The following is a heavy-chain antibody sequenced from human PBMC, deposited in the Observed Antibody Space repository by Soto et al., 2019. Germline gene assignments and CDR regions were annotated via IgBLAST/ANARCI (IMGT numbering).Heavy chain of an antibody. CDR1: GGTFSSYA. D-gene: IGHD6-6*01. J-gene: IGHJ4*02. CDR2: IIPIFGTT. Sequence: QVQLVQSGAEVKKPGSSVKVSCKASGGTFSSYAISWVRQAPGQGLEWMGGIIPIFGTTNYAQKFQGRVTITADESTSTAYMELSSLRSEDTAVYYCARDASGIAARPGYFDYWGQGTLVTVSS. CDR3: ARDASGIAARPGYFDY. V-gene: IGHV1-69*01.